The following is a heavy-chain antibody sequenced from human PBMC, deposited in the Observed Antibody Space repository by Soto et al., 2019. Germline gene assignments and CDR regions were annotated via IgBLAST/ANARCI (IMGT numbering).Heavy chain of an antibody. CDR2: IYYSGST. CDR1: GGSISSGDYY. CDR3: AIGGGDDVAAGFDY. V-gene: IGHV4-30-4*01. D-gene: IGHD2-21*02. Sequence: QVQLQESGPGLVKPSQTLSLTCNVSGGSISSGDYYWSWIRQPPGKCLEWIGYIYYSGSTYYNPSLQSRVTLSVDTSKNQFSLKLSSVPAADTAVYYCAIGGGDDVAAGFDYWGQGTLVTVSS. J-gene: IGHJ4*02.